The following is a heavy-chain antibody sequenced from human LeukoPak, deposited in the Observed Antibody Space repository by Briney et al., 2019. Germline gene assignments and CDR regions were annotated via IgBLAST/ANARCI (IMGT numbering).Heavy chain of an antibody. CDR2: ISAYNGNT. V-gene: IGHV1-18*01. CDR1: GGTFSSYA. CDR3: ARDGVRFLEWLTHGDY. Sequence: ASVKVPCKASGGTFSSYAISWVRQAPGQGLEWMGWISAYNGNTNYAQKLQGRVTMTTDTSTSTAYMELRSLRSDDTAVYYCARDGVRFLEWLTHGDYWGQGTLVTVSS. J-gene: IGHJ4*02. D-gene: IGHD3-3*01.